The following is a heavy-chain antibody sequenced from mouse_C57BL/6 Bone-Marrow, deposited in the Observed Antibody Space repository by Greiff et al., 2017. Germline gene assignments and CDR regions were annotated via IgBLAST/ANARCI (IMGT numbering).Heavy chain of an antibody. CDR2: IDPENGDT. CDR3: TTGDYDPAWFAY. J-gene: IGHJ3*01. D-gene: IGHD2-4*01. V-gene: IGHV14-4*01. CDR1: GFNIKDDY. Sequence: EVKLLESGAELVRPGASVKLSCTASGFNIKDDYMHWVKQRPEQGLEWIGWIDPENGDTEYASKFQGKATITADTSSNTAYLQLSSLTSEDTAVYYCTTGDYDPAWFAYWGQGTLVTVSA.